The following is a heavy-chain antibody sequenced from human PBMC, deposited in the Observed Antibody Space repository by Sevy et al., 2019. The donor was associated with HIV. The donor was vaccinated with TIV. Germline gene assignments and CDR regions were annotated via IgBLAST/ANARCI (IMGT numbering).Heavy chain of an antibody. D-gene: IGHD3-22*01. Sequence: GGSLRLSCAVSGFTFNNAWMNWVRQAPGTGLQWVGLIKSKIDGETTDYAAPVKGRFTISRDDSKTTLFLQMNSLKIEDTAVYYCATAPGYFDSAPFDYWGPGTLVTVSS. V-gene: IGHV3-15*01. CDR1: GFTFNNAW. CDR3: ATAPGYFDSAPFDY. J-gene: IGHJ4*02. CDR2: IKSKIDGETT.